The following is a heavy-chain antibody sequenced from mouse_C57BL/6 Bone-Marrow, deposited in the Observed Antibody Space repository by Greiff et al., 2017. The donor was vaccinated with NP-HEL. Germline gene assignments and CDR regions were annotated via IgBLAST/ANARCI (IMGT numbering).Heavy chain of an antibody. CDR1: GFTFSDYY. J-gene: IGHJ4*01. Sequence: EVQLVESGGGLVQPGGSLKLSCAASGFTFSDYYMYWVRQTPEKRLEWVAYISNGGGSPYYPDTVKGRFTISRDNAKNTLYLQMSRLKSEETAMYYCAREGYYAMDYWGQGTSVTVSS. CDR3: AREGYYAMDY. V-gene: IGHV5-12*01. CDR2: ISNGGGSP.